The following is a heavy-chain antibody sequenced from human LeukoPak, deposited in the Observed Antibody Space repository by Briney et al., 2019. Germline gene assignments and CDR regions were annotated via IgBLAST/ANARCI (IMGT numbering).Heavy chain of an antibody. CDR1: GGSFSGYY. D-gene: IGHD3-22*01. J-gene: IGHJ5*02. Sequence: PSETLSLTCAVYGGSFSGYYWSWIRQPPGKGLEWIGEINHSGSTNYNPSLKSRVTISVDTSKNQFSLKLSSVTAADTAVYYCARASYYYYDSSGYYHWGQGTLVTVSS. V-gene: IGHV4-34*01. CDR3: ARASYYYYDSSGYYH. CDR2: INHSGST.